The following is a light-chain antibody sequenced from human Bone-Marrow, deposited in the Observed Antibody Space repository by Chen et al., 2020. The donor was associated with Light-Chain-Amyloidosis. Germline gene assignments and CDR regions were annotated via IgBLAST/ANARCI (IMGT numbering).Light chain of an antibody. CDR1: SRDVGRYNY. CDR3: SSYAGTNNWV. Sequence: QSALTQPPSASGSPGQSVTVSCTGTSRDVGRYNYVSWYQQLPGKAPHLMIYEVTKRPSGVPDRFSGSKSGNTASLTVSGLRADDEADYFCSSYAGTNNWVFGGGTKVTVL. CDR2: EVT. J-gene: IGLJ3*02. V-gene: IGLV2-8*01.